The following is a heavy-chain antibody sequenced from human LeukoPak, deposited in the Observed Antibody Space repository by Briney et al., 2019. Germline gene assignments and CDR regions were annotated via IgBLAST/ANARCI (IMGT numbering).Heavy chain of an antibody. J-gene: IGHJ4*02. V-gene: IGHV3-23*01. CDR2: ISGSGGST. CDR3: ARAAGSIYDIPGFDY. Sequence: GGSLRLSCAASGFTFSSYAMSWVRQAPGKGLEWVSAISGSGGSTYYADSVKGRLTISRDDSKNTLYLQMNSLRAEDTAVYYCARAAGSIYDIPGFDYWGQGTLVTVSS. D-gene: IGHD3-9*01. CDR1: GFTFSSYA.